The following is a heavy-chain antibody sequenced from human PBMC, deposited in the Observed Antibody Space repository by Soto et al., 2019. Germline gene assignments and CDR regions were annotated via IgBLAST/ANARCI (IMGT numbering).Heavy chain of an antibody. D-gene: IGHD1-1*01. Sequence: QVQLVESGGGVVQPGRSLRLSCAASGFTFSSYGMHWVRQAPGKGLEWVAVIWYDGSNKYYADSVKGRFTISRDNSKNTLYLQMNSLRAEDTAVYYGASKLEQEGYWGQGTLVTVSS. CDR1: GFTFSSYG. J-gene: IGHJ4*02. CDR2: IWYDGSNK. CDR3: ASKLEQEGY. V-gene: IGHV3-33*01.